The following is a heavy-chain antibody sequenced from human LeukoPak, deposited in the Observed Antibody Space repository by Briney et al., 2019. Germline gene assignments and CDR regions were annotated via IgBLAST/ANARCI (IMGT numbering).Heavy chain of an antibody. J-gene: IGHJ4*02. CDR2: IYTSGST. V-gene: IGHV4-4*07. D-gene: IGHD3-22*01. CDR3: ARDRGSYYDSSGYYRPTYYFDY. CDR1: GGSISSYY. Sequence: SETLSLTCTVSGGSISSYYWSWIRQPAGKGLEWIGRIYTSGSTNYNPSLKSRVTMSVDTPKNQFSLKLSSVTAADTAVYYCARDRGSYYDSSGYYRPTYYFDYWGQGTLVTVSS.